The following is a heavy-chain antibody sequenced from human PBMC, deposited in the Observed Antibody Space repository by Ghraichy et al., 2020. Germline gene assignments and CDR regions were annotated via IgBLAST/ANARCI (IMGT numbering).Heavy chain of an antibody. CDR1: GGSISSSSYY. CDR2: IYYSGST. Sequence: SETLSLTCTVSGGSISSSSYYWDWIRQPPGKGLEWIGSIYYSGSTYYNPSLKSRVTISVDTSKNQFSLKLSSVTAADTAVYYCARQFRDYDSSGYYTDWGQGTLVTVSS. CDR3: ARQFRDYDSSGYYTD. J-gene: IGHJ4*02. D-gene: IGHD3-22*01. V-gene: IGHV4-39*01.